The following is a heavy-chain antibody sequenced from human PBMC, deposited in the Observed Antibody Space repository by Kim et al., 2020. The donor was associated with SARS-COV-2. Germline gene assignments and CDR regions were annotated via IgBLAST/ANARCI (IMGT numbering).Heavy chain of an antibody. Sequence: ASVKVSCKVSGYTFTSNGISWVRQAPGQGLEWMGWISAYSDNTNYKEKFQGRVTMTTDTYTSKAYMVLRSLTSDDTAVYYRKRDYGSGTPRFDLWGRGTL. J-gene: IGHJ4*02. D-gene: IGHD3-10*01. V-gene: IGHV1-18*01. CDR3: KRDYGSGTPRFDL. CDR2: ISAYSDNT. CDR1: GYTFTSNG.